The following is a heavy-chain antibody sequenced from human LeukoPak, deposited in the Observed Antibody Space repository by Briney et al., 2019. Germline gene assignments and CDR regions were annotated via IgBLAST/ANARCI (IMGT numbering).Heavy chain of an antibody. D-gene: IGHD6-13*01. CDR1: GYTFTSYG. V-gene: IGHV1-18*01. J-gene: IGHJ4*02. Sequence: VASVKVSCKASGYTFTSYGISWVRQAPGQGLEWMGLISAYNGNTNYAQKLQGRVTMTTDTSTSTAYMELRSLRSDDTAVYYCVKGIAAAGTEEDYWGQGTLVTVSS. CDR2: ISAYNGNT. CDR3: VKGIAAAGTEEDY.